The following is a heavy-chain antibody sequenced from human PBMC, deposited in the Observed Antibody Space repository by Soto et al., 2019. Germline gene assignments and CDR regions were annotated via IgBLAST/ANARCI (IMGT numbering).Heavy chain of an antibody. CDR3: AKDNKKGYCSSTSCLPWFDP. V-gene: IGHV3-23*01. CDR2: ISGSGGST. D-gene: IGHD2-2*01. J-gene: IGHJ5*02. CDR1: GVTFSSYA. Sequence: EVQLLESGGGLVQPGGSLRLSCAASGVTFSSYAMSWVRQAPGKGLEWVSGISGSGGSTYYEDSVKGRFTISRDNSKNTLYLQMNSLRAEDTAVYYCAKDNKKGYCSSTSCLPWFDPWGQGTLVTVSS.